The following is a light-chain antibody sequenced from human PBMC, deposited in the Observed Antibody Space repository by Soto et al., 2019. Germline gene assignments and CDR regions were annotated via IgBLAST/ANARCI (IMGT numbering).Light chain of an antibody. J-gene: IGKJ4*01. Sequence: EKVLTQSPGTLSLSPEERATLSCRASQSVSSSYLAWYQQKPGQAPRLLIYGASNRATGIPDRFSVSGSGTECTLTISRLEPEDGAVYDGQQFSRYPLTFGGGTKVDIK. CDR3: QQFSRYPLT. CDR1: QSVSSSY. V-gene: IGKV3-20*01. CDR2: GAS.